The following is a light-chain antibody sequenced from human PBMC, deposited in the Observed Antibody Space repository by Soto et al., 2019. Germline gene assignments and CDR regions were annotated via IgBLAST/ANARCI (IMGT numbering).Light chain of an antibody. CDR3: QKLNAYPPWT. J-gene: IGKJ1*01. V-gene: IGKV1-9*01. CDR2: GAS. CDR1: QGISSN. Sequence: DIQMTQSPSTLSASVGDRVTITCRASQGISSNLAWYQQKPGRAPKLLIFGASTLQSGVPSRFSGSGSGTDFTLTISSLQPEDFATYFCQKLNAYPPWTFGQGTKVDIK.